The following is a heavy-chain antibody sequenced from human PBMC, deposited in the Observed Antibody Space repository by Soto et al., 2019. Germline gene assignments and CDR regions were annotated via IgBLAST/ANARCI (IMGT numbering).Heavy chain of an antibody. Sequence: GGSLRLSCAASGFTFRNYGMNWVRQAPGKGLEWVSYIGLGSSTKYYADSVEGRFTISRDNAKNSLYLQMNSLRAEDTAVYYCARDQLYYNDISGRPLNAFDVWG. V-gene: IGHV3-48*01. CDR3: ARDQLYYNDISGRPLNAFDV. D-gene: IGHD3-22*01. CDR1: GFTFRNYG. J-gene: IGHJ3*01. CDR2: IGLGSSTK.